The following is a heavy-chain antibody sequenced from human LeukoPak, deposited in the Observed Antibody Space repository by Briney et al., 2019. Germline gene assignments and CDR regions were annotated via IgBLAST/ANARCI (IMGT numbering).Heavy chain of an antibody. D-gene: IGHD6-19*01. J-gene: IGHJ4*02. CDR2: IKQDGSEK. V-gene: IGHV3-7*04. CDR3: ARYSSGWYERGFDY. Sequence: PGGSLRLSCAASGFTFSSYWMSWVRQAPGKGLEWVANIKQDGSEKYYVDSVKGRFTISRDNAKNSLYLQMNSLRAEDTAVYYCARYSSGWYERGFDYWGQGTLSPSPQ. CDR1: GFTFSSYW.